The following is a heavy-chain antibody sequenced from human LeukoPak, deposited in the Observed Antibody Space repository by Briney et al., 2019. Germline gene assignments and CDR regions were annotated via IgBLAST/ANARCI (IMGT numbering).Heavy chain of an antibody. D-gene: IGHD3-22*01. V-gene: IGHV1-24*01. CDR1: GYTLNELS. Sequence: ASVKVSSKLSGYTLNELSMHWVRQAPGNGLEWMGGFDPEDGETIYAQKFQSRVTMTEDTSTDPAYMELRSLRSEDTAVYYCATARVDSSGYYYNYWGQGTLVTVSS. J-gene: IGHJ4*02. CDR3: ATARVDSSGYYYNY. CDR2: FDPEDGET.